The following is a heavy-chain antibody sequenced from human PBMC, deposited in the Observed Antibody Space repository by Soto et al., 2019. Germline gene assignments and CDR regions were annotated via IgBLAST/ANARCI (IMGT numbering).Heavy chain of an antibody. Sequence: ASVKVSCKASGYTFTGYYMHWVRQAPGQGLEWMGWINPTSGGTNYAQKFQGWVTMTRDTSISTAYMELSRLRSDDTAVYYCARVLDTVTGYYYGMDVWGQGSTVTVSS. V-gene: IGHV1-2*04. CDR1: GYTFTGYY. J-gene: IGHJ6*02. CDR2: INPTSGGT. D-gene: IGHD4-4*01. CDR3: ARVLDTVTGYYYGMDV.